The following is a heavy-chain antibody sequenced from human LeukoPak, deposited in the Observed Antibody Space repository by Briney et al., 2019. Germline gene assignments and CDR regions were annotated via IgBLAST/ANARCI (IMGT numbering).Heavy chain of an antibody. CDR3: ARGITIFGVVIRRNWFDP. CDR1: GGSFSGYY. Sequence: PSETLSLTCAVYGGSFSGYYWSWLRQPPGKGLEWIGEINHSGSTNYNPSLKSRVTISVDTSKNQFSLKLSSVTAADTAVYYCARGITIFGVVIRRNWFDPWGQGTLVTVSS. J-gene: IGHJ5*02. D-gene: IGHD3-3*01. V-gene: IGHV4-34*01. CDR2: INHSGST.